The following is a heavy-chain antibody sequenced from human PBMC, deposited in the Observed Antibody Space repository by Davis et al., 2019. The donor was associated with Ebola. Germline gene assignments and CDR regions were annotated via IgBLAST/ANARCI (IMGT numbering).Heavy chain of an antibody. V-gene: IGHV3-21*01. CDR1: GFNFNSYW. Sequence: GESLKISCATSGFNFNSYWMSWVRQVPGKGLEWVASISLGSTYIYYAKSVEGRFIASRDNDKNSLYLQMNNLGVDDTAFYYCARQSSARGWYDPWGQGTLVTVSS. CDR3: ARQSSARGWYDP. CDR2: ISLGSTYI. J-gene: IGHJ5*02. D-gene: IGHD2-15*01.